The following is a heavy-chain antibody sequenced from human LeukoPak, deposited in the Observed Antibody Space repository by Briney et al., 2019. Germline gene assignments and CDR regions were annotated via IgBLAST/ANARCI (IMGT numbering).Heavy chain of an antibody. J-gene: IGHJ6*02. D-gene: IGHD4-11*01. CDR3: TRHQMTTVTTSDMDV. V-gene: IGHV3-73*01. Sequence: PGGSLKLSCAASGFTFSGSAMHWVRQASGKGLEWVGRIRSKANSYATAYAASVKGRFTISRDDSKNAAYLQMNSLKTEDTAVYYCTRHQMTTVTTSDMDVWGQGTTVTVSS. CDR2: IRSKANSYAT. CDR1: GFTFSGSA.